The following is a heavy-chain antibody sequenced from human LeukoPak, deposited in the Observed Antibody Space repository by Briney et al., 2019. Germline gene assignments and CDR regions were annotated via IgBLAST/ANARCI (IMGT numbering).Heavy chain of an antibody. CDR2: INQDESEK. CDR3: AELGITMIGGV. D-gene: IGHD3-10*02. Sequence: GGSLRLSCAASRFTFSSYWMTWVRQAPGKGLEWVANINQDESEKYYVDSVKGRFTISRDNAKNSLYLQMNSLRAEDTAVYYCAELGITMIGGVWGKGTTVTISS. CDR1: RFTFSSYW. V-gene: IGHV3-7*01. J-gene: IGHJ6*04.